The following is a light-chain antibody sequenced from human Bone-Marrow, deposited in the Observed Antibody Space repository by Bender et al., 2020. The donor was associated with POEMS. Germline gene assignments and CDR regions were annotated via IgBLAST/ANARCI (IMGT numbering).Light chain of an antibody. CDR2: DVS. V-gene: IGLV2-14*03. J-gene: IGLJ2*01. CDR3: CSYAGRGTMI. CDR1: SSDVGGYNY. Sequence: QSALTQPASVSGSPGQSITISCTGTSSDVGGYNYVSWYQHHPGKAPKLIIFDVSNRPSGVSDRFFGSKSGSTASLTIAGLQAEDEADYYCCSYAGRGTMIFGGGTRLTVL.